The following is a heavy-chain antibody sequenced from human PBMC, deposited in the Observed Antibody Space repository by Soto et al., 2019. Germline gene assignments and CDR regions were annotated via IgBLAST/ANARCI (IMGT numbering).Heavy chain of an antibody. Sequence: QVQLQESGPGLVKPSENLSLTCTVSGGSMSPYYWNWIRQPPGKGLEWLGYSYYSGIANYNTSVNSRVTISLDTSKNQFSLKLSSVTAADTAVYYCAREAQDFSYGMDVWGQGTTVTVSS. CDR1: GGSMSPYY. V-gene: IGHV4-59*01. J-gene: IGHJ6*02. CDR3: AREAQDFSYGMDV. CDR2: SYYSGIA.